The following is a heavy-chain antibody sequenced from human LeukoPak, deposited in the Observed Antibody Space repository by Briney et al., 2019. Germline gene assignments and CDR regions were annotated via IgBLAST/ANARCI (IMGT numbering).Heavy chain of an antibody. CDR2: FSSGSST. V-gene: IGHV4-59*03. CDR1: GASITRYF. D-gene: IGHD5-12*01. CDR3: AMGDDYRSTLFGY. Sequence: SETLSLTCTVSGASITRYFWKWIREPPGNGLESIAYFSSGSSTYYYPYLKSRVTISIGTSKNQYSLKLTSATAADRGVYYCAMGDDYRSTLFGYWGQGTLVSVSS. J-gene: IGHJ4*02.